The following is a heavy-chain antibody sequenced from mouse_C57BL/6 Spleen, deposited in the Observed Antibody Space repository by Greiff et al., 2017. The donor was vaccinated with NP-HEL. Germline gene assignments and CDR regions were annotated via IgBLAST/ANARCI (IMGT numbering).Heavy chain of an antibody. Sequence: VQLQQSGAELVRPGASVKLSCKASGYTFTDYYINWVKQRPGQGLEWIARIYPGSGNTYYNEKFKGKATLTAEKSSSTAYMQLSSLTSEDSAVYFCARSDSYYAMDYWGQGTSVTVSS. CDR2: IYPGSGNT. V-gene: IGHV1-76*01. J-gene: IGHJ4*01. CDR3: ARSDSYYAMDY. CDR1: GYTFTDYY.